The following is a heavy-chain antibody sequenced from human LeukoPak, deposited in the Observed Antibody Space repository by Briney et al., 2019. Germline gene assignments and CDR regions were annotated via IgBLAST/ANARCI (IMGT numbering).Heavy chain of an antibody. CDR1: GGSISSGSYY. CDR3: ARYWNNYGSGSYYNEGDY. V-gene: IGHV4-61*02. Sequence: PSETLSLTCTVSGGSISSGSYYWSWIRQPAGKGLEWIGRIYTSGSTNYNPSLKSRVTISVDTSKNQFSLKLSSVTAADTAVYYCARYWNNYGSGSYYNEGDYWGQGTLVTVSS. D-gene: IGHD3-10*01. J-gene: IGHJ4*02. CDR2: IYTSGST.